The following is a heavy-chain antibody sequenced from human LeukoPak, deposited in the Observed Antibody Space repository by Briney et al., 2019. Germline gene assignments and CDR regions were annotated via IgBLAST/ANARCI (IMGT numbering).Heavy chain of an antibody. D-gene: IGHD3-22*01. J-gene: IGHJ3*02. Sequence: ASVKVSCKTSGYTFTGHYIHWVRQAPGQGLEWMGWIHPNTGGTKFAQQFQGRVTMTRDTSSSTAYMELSSLTSADTTVYYCASAHVSDSSGANAVDIWGQGTMVTVSS. CDR2: IHPNTGGT. V-gene: IGHV1-2*02. CDR3: ASAHVSDSSGANAVDI. CDR1: GYTFTGHY.